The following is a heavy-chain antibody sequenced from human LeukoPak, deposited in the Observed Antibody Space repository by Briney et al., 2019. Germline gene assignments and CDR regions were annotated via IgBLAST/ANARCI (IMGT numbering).Heavy chain of an antibody. Sequence: ASVKVSCKASGNTFTTSGIGWVRQAPGQGLEWMGWISVHSGVTYYAQKFQDRVTLTTDTSTSTAYMELKSLRSDDTAVYYCSTIRRWLLQWFAPGAQGTLVTVSS. D-gene: IGHD1-26*01. V-gene: IGHV1-18*01. CDR3: STIRRWLLQWFAP. CDR1: GNTFTTSG. CDR2: ISVHSGVT. J-gene: IGHJ5*02.